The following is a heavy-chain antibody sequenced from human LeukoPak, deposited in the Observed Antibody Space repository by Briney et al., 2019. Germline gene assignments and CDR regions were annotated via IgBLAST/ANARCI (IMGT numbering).Heavy chain of an antibody. CDR1: GFTFSSYA. J-gene: IGHJ4*02. CDR3: AKDLNTAMVTSIWDY. Sequence: GGSLRLSCAASGFTFSSYAMSWVRQAPGKGLEWVSAISGSGGSTYYADSVKGRFTISRDNSKNTLYLQMNSLRAEGTAVYYCAKDLNTAMVTSIWDYWGQGTLVTVSS. D-gene: IGHD5-18*01. V-gene: IGHV3-23*01. CDR2: ISGSGGST.